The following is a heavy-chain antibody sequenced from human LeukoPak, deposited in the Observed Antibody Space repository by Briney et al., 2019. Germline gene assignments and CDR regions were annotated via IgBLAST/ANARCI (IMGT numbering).Heavy chain of an antibody. Sequence: SETLSLTCTVSGGSISSSSYYWGWIRQPPGKGLEWIGSIYYSGSTYYNPSLKSRVTISVDTSKNQFSLKLSSVTAADTAVYYCARGVWFGELPAYYFDYWGQGTLVTVSS. J-gene: IGHJ4*02. CDR2: IYYSGST. D-gene: IGHD3-10*01. CDR3: ARGVWFGELPAYYFDY. CDR1: GGSISSSSYY. V-gene: IGHV4-39*01.